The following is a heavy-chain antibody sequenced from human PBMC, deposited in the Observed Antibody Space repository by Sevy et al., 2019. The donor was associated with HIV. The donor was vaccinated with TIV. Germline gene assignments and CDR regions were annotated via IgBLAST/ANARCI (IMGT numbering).Heavy chain of an antibody. D-gene: IGHD2-8*02. CDR3: AKRRVQSGLSGGGASYGWDV. CDR1: GFSVSSNY. V-gene: IGHV3-53*01. CDR2: IHSGGKI. Sequence: GGSLRLSCAASGFSVSSNYMSWVRQAPGKGPEWVSVIHSGGKISYADSVQGRFTISRDNSKNTLYLQMNSLRAEDTAVYYCAKRRVQSGLSGGGASYGWDVCGQGTTVTVSS. J-gene: IGHJ6*01.